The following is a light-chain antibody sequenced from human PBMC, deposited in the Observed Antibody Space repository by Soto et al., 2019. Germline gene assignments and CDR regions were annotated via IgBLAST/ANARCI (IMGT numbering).Light chain of an antibody. CDR2: AAS. V-gene: IGKV1-9*01. CDR3: QQLYGYPRT. Sequence: IQLTQSPSFLSASVGDRVTITCRASQGISSYLAWYQQKPGKAPKLLIYAASTLQSGVPSRFSGSGSGTEFTLTISSLQPEDFATYYCQQLYGYPRTFGQGTKVDI. J-gene: IGKJ1*01. CDR1: QGISSY.